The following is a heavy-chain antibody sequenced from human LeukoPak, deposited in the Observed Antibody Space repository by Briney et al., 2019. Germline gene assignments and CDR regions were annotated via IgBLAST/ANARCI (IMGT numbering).Heavy chain of an antibody. CDR2: ISDSGGST. J-gene: IGHJ4*02. CDR3: ARDYADYVGFFFFDH. CDR1: GFAFTNYA. Sequence: GGSLRLSCAASGFAFTNYAMNWVRLAPGKGLEWVSSISDSGGSTYYADSAKGRFTISRDNSENTLYLQMDSLRAEDTAVYCCARDYADYVGFFFFDHWGQGTLVTVSS. V-gene: IGHV3-23*01. D-gene: IGHD4-17*01.